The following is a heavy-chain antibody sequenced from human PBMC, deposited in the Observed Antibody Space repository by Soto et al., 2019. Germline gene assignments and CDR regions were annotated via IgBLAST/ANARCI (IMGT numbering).Heavy chain of an antibody. CDR3: ARRLAGAQPSPFDS. CDR2: IDPSDSYT. V-gene: IGHV5-10-1*01. CDR1: GYSFTSYW. J-gene: IGHJ4*02. Sequence: GESLKISCKGSGYSFTSYWISWVRQMPGKGLEWMGRIDPSDSYTNYSPSFQGHVTISADKSISTAYLQWSSLKASDTAMYYCARRLAGAQPSPFDSGGKGTLVTVSS. D-gene: IGHD6-25*01.